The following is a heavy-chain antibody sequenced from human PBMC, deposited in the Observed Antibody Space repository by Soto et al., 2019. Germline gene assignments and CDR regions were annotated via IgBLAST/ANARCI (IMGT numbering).Heavy chain of an antibody. V-gene: IGHV3-53*01. CDR1: GFTVSNNY. CDR2: IYSGGYT. Sequence: EVQLVESGGGLIQPGGSLRLSCAVSGFTVSNNYMSWVRQAPGKGLEGVSVIYSGGYTAYGDSVKGRFTISRDNSKNTLFLQINSRAAADRAVFYWAPRPGGGGYWGQGTLVTVSS. CDR3: APRPGGGGY. D-gene: IGHD3-10*01. J-gene: IGHJ4*02.